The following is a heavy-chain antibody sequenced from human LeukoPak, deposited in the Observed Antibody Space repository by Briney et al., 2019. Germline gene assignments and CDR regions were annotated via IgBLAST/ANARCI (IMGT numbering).Heavy chain of an antibody. CDR2: MNSNSGNT. J-gene: IGHJ4*02. D-gene: IGHD6-19*01. CDR1: GYTFTSYD. Sequence: ASVMVSCKASGYTFTSYDINWVRPATGQGLEWMGWMNSNSGNTGYAQKFQGRVTMTRNTSISTAYMELSSLRSEDTAVYYCARVQWLAPQYYFDYWGQGTLVTVSS. CDR3: ARVQWLAPQYYFDY. V-gene: IGHV1-8*01.